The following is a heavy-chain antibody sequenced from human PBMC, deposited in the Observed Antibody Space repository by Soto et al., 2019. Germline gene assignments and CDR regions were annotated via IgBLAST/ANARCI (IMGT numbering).Heavy chain of an antibody. CDR2: INPNGGGT. Sequence: ASVKVSCKASGNTFSDYYIHWVRQAPGQGLEWMGWINPNGGGTIYAQKFQGCVTLTRDTPTTTVFMELSVLTSDDTAVYFCARGVGRDAFDVWGQGTMVTVSS. V-gene: IGHV1-2*04. J-gene: IGHJ3*01. D-gene: IGHD3-3*01. CDR1: GNTFSDYY. CDR3: ARGVGRDAFDV.